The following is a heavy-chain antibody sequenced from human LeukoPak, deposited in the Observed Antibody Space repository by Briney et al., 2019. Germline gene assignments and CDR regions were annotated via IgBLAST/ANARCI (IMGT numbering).Heavy chain of an antibody. CDR3: ARGASPDF. J-gene: IGHJ4*02. CDR2: IFYSGST. Sequence: SETLSLTCTVSGGSISNYYWSWIRQPPGKGLEWIGYIFYSGSTNYNPSLKSRVTVSLDTSKSHFSLKLSSVTAADTAVYYCARGASPDFWGQGTLVTVSS. CDR1: GGSISNYY. V-gene: IGHV4-59*01.